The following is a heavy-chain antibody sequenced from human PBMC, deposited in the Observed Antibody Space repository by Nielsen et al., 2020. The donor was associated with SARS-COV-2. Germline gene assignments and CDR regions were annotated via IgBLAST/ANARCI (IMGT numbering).Heavy chain of an antibody. CDR1: GFTFSSYA. V-gene: IGHV3-23*01. Sequence: GGSLRPSCAASGFTFSSYAMSWVRQAPGKGLEWVSAISGSGGSTYYADSVKGRFTISRDNSKNTLYLQMNSLRAEDTAVYYCAKDRERYSSSWSHAFDIWGQGTMVTVSS. CDR2: ISGSGGST. CDR3: AKDRERYSSSWSHAFDI. D-gene: IGHD6-13*01. J-gene: IGHJ3*02.